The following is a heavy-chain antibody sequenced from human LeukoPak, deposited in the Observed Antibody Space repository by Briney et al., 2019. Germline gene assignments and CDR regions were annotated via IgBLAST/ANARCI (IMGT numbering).Heavy chain of an antibody. CDR3: ATLRDYDILTGYYNAGDY. CDR1: GYTLTELS. CDR2: FDPEDGET. Sequence: GASVKVSCKVSGYTLTELSMHWVRQAPGKGLEWMGGFDPEDGETIYAQKFQGRVTMTEDTSTDTAYMELSSLRSEDTAVYYCATLRDYDILTGYYNAGDYWGQGTLVTVSS. D-gene: IGHD3-9*01. V-gene: IGHV1-24*01. J-gene: IGHJ4*02.